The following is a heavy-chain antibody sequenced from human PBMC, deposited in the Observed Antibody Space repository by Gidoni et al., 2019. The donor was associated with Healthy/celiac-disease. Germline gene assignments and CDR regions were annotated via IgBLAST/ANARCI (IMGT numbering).Heavy chain of an antibody. J-gene: IGHJ3*02. V-gene: IGHV3-30*04. CDR3: ARIGVVIYFGSSFDI. CDR2: ISYDGSNK. CDR1: GFTFSSYA. D-gene: IGHD3-3*01. Sequence: QVQLVESGGGVVQPGRSLRLSCAASGFTFSSYAMHWVRQAPGKGLEWVAVISYDGSNKYYADSVKGRFTISRDNSKNTLYLQMNSLRAEDTAVYYCARIGVVIYFGSSFDIWGQGTMVTVSS.